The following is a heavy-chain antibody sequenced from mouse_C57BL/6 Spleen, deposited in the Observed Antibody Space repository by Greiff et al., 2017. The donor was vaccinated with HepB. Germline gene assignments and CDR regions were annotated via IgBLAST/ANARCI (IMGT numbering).Heavy chain of an antibody. CDR2: IDPSDSYT. Sequence: VQLQQSGAELVMPGASVKLSCKASGYTFTSYWMHWVKQRPGQGLEWIGEIDPSDSYTNYNQKFKGKSTLTVDKSSSTAYMQLSSLTSEDSAVYYCARARGGDWFAYWGQGTLVTVSA. CDR1: GYTFTSYW. V-gene: IGHV1-69*01. CDR3: ARARGGDWFAY. J-gene: IGHJ3*01.